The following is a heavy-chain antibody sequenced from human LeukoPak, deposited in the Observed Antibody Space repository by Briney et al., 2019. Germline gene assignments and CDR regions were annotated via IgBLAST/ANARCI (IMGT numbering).Heavy chain of an antibody. J-gene: IGHJ3*02. Sequence: GGSLRLSCAASGFTVSSNYMSWVRQAPGKGLEWVSVIYSGGSTYYADSVKGRFTISRDNSKNTLYLQMNSLRAEDTAVYYCARELLGKADAFDIWGQGTMVTVSS. D-gene: IGHD4-23*01. CDR1: GFTVSSNY. CDR2: IYSGGST. CDR3: ARELLGKADAFDI. V-gene: IGHV3-66*01.